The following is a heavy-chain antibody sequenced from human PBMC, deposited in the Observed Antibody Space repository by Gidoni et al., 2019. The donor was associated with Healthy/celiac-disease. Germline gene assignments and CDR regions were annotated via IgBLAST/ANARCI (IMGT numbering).Heavy chain of an antibody. CDR3: ARSSYGSGSYPWIFFDY. V-gene: IGHV3-7*01. Sequence: EVQLVESGGGLVQPGGSLRLSCAAPGFPWRSDWMSWVRQAPGKGLGWVANIKQDGIEKYYVASVKGRFTISRDNAKNSLYLQMNSLRAEDTAVYYCARSSYGSGSYPWIFFDYWGQGTLVTVSS. J-gene: IGHJ4*02. D-gene: IGHD3-10*01. CDR1: GFPWRSDW. CDR2: IKQDGIEK.